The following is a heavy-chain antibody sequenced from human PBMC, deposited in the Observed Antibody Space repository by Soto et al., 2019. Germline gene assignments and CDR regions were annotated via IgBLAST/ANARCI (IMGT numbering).Heavy chain of an antibody. CDR2: ISSGGSTT. V-gene: IGHV3-11*01. Sequence: GGSLRLSCTASGFTFSDYYMTCIRQAPGTGLEWVSYISSGGSTTYYADSVKGRFTISRDNAKNSLYLQMNSLRAEDTAVYYCARDRGYCSGGSCYSFDLYNWFDPWGQGTLVTVSS. J-gene: IGHJ5*02. D-gene: IGHD2-15*01. CDR3: ARDRGYCSGGSCYSFDLYNWFDP. CDR1: GFTFSDYY.